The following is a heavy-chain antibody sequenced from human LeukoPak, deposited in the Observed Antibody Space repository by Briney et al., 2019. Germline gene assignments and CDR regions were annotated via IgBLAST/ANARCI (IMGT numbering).Heavy chain of an antibody. D-gene: IGHD1-1*01. CDR2: IYSGRST. Sequence: GGSLRLSCAASGLTGSSNFMTWVRQAPGKGLEWVSAIYSGRSTFYADSVRGRFNISRDNSRKTMFLQMSSLRVEDAGVYYCASSGTASRGAMDVWGQGTTVTVSS. J-gene: IGHJ6*02. CDR1: GLTGSSNF. V-gene: IGHV3-66*01. CDR3: ASSGTASRGAMDV.